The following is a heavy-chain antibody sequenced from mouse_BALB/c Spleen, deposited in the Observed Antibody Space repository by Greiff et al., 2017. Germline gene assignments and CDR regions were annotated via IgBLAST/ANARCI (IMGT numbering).Heavy chain of an antibody. J-gene: IGHJ4*01. D-gene: IGHD2-12*01. V-gene: IGHV2-9*02. CDR1: GFSLTSYG. CDR3: ARDRNYSFYYAMDY. CDR2: IWAGGST. Sequence: VQLQESGPGLVAPSQSLSITCTVSGFSLTSYGVHWVRQPPGKGLEWLGVIWAGGSTNYNSALMSRLSISKDNSKSQVFLKMNSLQTDDTAMYYCARDRNYSFYYAMDYWGQGTSVTVSS.